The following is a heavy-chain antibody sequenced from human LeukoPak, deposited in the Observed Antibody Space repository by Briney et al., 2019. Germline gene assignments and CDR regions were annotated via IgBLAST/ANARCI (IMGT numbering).Heavy chain of an antibody. CDR1: GFTFSSYE. D-gene: IGHD3-22*01. CDR3: ARWGFYDTSGYLFDH. J-gene: IGHJ4*02. V-gene: IGHV3-48*03. Sequence: GGSLRLSCAASGFTFSSYEMNWVRQAPGKGLEWVSYISTSGSPIYYGNSVKGRFTISRDNAKNSLYLQMNSLRAEDTALYYCARWGFYDTSGYLFDHWGQGTLVTVSS. CDR2: ISTSGSPI.